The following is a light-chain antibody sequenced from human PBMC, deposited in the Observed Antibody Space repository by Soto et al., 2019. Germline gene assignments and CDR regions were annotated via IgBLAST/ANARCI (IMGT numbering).Light chain of an antibody. J-gene: IGLJ1*01. V-gene: IGLV2-11*01. Sequence: QSALTQPRSVSGSPGQSVTISCTGTSSDVGGHNYVSWYQQHPGKAPQLMIYDVTKRPSGVPDRFSGSKSGSTASLTISGLQAEDEADYYCCPYAGSYTYVFGTGTKVTVL. CDR2: DVT. CDR1: SSDVGGHNY. CDR3: CPYAGSYTYV.